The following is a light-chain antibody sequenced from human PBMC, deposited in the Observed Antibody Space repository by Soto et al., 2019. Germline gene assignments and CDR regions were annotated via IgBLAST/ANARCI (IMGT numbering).Light chain of an antibody. CDR3: NSSACIYHNLV. J-gene: IGLJ3*02. Sequence: QSALTQPPSASGSPGQSVTISCTGTSSDIGGYNSVSWYQQHPGKAPRLMIYEVNKRPSGVPDRFSGSKSGYTASLTVSGLQTEDEALDYCNSSACIYHNLVFGGGTKLTVL. V-gene: IGLV2-8*01. CDR2: EVN. CDR1: SSDIGGYNS.